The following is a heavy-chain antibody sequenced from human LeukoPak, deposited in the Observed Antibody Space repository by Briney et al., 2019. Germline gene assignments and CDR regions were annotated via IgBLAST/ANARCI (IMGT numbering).Heavy chain of an antibody. V-gene: IGHV2-70*11. Sequence: SGPALVKPTQTLTLTCTFSGFSLSTSGMCVSWIRQPPGKALEWLARIDWDDDKYYSTSLKTRLTISKDTSKNQVVLTMTNMDPVDTATYYCAQLTTVTTTVLGWGQGTLVTVSS. CDR1: GFSLSTSGMC. J-gene: IGHJ4*02. CDR3: AQLTTVTTTVLG. CDR2: IDWDDDK. D-gene: IGHD4-17*01.